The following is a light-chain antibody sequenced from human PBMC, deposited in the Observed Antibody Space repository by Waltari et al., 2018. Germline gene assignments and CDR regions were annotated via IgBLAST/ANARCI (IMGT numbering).Light chain of an antibody. V-gene: IGLV2-23*01. CDR1: TNDVGKYDL. J-gene: IGLJ3*02. CDR3: CSFASSRTWV. CDR2: ENN. Sequence: QSALTQPASVSGSPGQSITISCSGTTNDVGKYDLVSWYQQVQGRVPKLLLYENNRPHSDISHRFVCSQAGNTASLTISGLQPEDEADYYCCSFASSRTWVFGGRTRLTV.